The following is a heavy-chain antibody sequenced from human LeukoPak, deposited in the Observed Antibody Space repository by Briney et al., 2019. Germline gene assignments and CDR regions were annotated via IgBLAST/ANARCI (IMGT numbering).Heavy chain of an antibody. CDR2: LGVAGDR. CDR1: GFSFSNND. CDR3: ANTFLLVKILYGYYENY. D-gene: IGHD3-22*01. Sequence: GGSLRLSCAASGFSFSNNDMHWVRQFSGKGLEWVSGLGVAGDRYYPVSVRGRFTVSRDRAGTYLYLQMNSLSAGDTAVYYCANTFLLVKILYGYYENYWGQGTLVTVSS. V-gene: IGHV3-13*01. J-gene: IGHJ4*02.